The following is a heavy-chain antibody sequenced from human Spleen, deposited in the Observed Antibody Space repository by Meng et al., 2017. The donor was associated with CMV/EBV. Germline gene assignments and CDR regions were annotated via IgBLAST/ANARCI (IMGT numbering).Heavy chain of an antibody. CDR3: ARGEGGYCSSTSCQYLYYYYGMDV. V-gene: IGHV1-69*02. J-gene: IGHJ6*02. D-gene: IGHD2-2*01. Sequence: SVKVSCKASGGTFSSYTISWVRQAPGQGLEWMGRIIPILGIANYAQKFQGRVTITADKSTSTAYMELSSLRSEDTAVYYCARGEGGYCSSTSCQYLYYYYGMDVWGQGTTVTVSS. CDR1: GGTFSSYT. CDR2: IIPILGIA.